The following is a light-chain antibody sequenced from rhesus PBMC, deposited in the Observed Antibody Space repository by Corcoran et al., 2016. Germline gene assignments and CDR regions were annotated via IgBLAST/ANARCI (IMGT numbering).Light chain of an antibody. CDR3: CSYAGNYTYI. J-gene: IGLJ1*01. V-gene: IGLV2-32*01. CDR1: SSDIGGYNY. Sequence: QAALTQPRSVSGSPGQSVTISCTGTSSDIGGYNYVSWYQQHPGPAPKLMIYGVSRRPSGVSDRFSGSKSGNTASLTISGLQAEDEADYYCCSYAGNYTYIFGVGTRLTVL. CDR2: GVS.